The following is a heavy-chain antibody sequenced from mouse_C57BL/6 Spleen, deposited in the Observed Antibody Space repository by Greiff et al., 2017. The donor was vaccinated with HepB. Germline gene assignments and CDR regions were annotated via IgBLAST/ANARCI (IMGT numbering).Heavy chain of an antibody. V-gene: IGHV1-82*01. CDR2: IYPGDGDT. CDR1: GYAFSSSW. CDR3: ARSLTGTRGIDY. J-gene: IGHJ2*01. Sequence: QVQLQQPGPELVKPGASVKISCKASGYAFSSSWMNWVKQRPGKGLEWIGRIYPGDGDTNYNGKFKGKATLTADKSSSTAYMQLSSLTSEDSAVYFCARSLTGTRGIDYWGQGTTLTVSS. D-gene: IGHD4-1*01.